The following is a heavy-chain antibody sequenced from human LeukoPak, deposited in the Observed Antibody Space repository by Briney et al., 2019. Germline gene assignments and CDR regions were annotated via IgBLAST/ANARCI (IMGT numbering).Heavy chain of an antibody. CDR2: VSASGIT. J-gene: IGHJ4*02. Sequence: PSETLSLTCTVSGGSIDSHLWNWIRQTPGQGLEWIGYVSASGITNYNPSLQSRVTMSVDTSKNQFSLKVRSVTTADTAVYFCASSIGAHWFDFRAQATLVSVSS. V-gene: IGHV4-59*11. D-gene: IGHD3-9*01. CDR3: ASSIGAHWFDF. CDR1: GGSIDSHL.